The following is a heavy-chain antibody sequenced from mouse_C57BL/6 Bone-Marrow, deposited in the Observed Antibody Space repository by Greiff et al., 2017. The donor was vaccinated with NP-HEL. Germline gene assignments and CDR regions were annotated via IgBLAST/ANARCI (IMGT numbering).Heavy chain of an antibody. CDR1: GYAFSSSW. CDR2: IYPGDGDT. V-gene: IGHV1-82*01. Sequence: VQLQHSGPELVKPGASVKISCKASGYAFSSSWMNWVKQRPGKGLEWIGRIYPGDGDTNYNGKFKGKATLTADKSSSTAYMQLSSLTSEDSAVYFCARSYYGNYELMDYWGQGTSVTVSS. CDR3: ARSYYGNYELMDY. D-gene: IGHD2-1*01. J-gene: IGHJ4*01.